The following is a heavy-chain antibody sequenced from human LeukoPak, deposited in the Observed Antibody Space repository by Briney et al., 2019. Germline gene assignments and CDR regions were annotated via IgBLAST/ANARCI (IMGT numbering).Heavy chain of an antibody. CDR3: ARTYGPMSRFYYFDY. D-gene: IGHD3-16*01. Sequence: SETLSLTCTVSGGSISGSIYYWAWIRQPPGEGLEGIVHIYHSGSADYNPSLNSRVTISVHTSKNQLSLKLTSLTAADTAAYYCARTYGPMSRFYYFDYWGQGTQVTVSS. V-gene: IGHV4-39*01. CDR2: IYHSGSA. CDR1: GGSISGSIYY. J-gene: IGHJ4*02.